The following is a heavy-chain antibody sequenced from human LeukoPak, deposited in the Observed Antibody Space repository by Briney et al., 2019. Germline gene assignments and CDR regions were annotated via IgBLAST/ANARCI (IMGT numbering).Heavy chain of an antibody. V-gene: IGHV1-2*02. D-gene: IGHD6-19*01. CDR3: ARVAEWLVREYYFDY. Sequence: ASVTVSFKSSGYTFTGYYMHWVRQAPGQGLEWMGWINPNSGGTNYAQKFQGRVTMTRDTSISTAYMELSRLRSDDTAVYYCARVAEWLVREYYFDYWGQGTLVTVSS. CDR2: INPNSGGT. J-gene: IGHJ4*02. CDR1: GYTFTGYY.